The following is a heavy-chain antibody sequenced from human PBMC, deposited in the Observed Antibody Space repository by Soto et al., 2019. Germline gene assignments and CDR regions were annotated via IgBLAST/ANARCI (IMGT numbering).Heavy chain of an antibody. CDR2: IWYDGSSE. CDR3: ARGVDYFDY. J-gene: IGHJ4*02. CDR1: GFTFNRYG. Sequence: VPLVESGGGVVQPGRSLRLSCAASGFTFNRYGMHWVRQAPGKGLEWVAVIWYDGSSEYYADSVKGRFIISRDNSKNTLFLQMNSLRAEDTAVYYCARGVDYFDYWGQGTLVTVSS. V-gene: IGHV3-33*01.